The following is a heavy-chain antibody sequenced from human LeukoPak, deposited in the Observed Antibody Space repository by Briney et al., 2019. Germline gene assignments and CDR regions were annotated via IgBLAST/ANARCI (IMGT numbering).Heavy chain of an antibody. CDR2: ISASAGTT. D-gene: IGHD5-12*01. CDR3: AKDPASYEYYFDY. CDR1: GFTFSGYA. V-gene: IGHV3-23*01. Sequence: GGSLRLSCAASGFTFSGYAMSWVRQAPGKGLEWVSSISASAGTTYYADSVKGRFTISRDNFKNTLDLQMNSLRAEDTAVYYCAKDPASYEYYFDYWGQGTLVTVSS. J-gene: IGHJ4*02.